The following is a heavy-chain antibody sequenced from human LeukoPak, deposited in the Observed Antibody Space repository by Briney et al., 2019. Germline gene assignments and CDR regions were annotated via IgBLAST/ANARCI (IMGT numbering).Heavy chain of an antibody. D-gene: IGHD3-10*01. CDR2: INPNSGGT. Sequence: ASVKVSCKASGYTFTGYYMHWVRQAPGQGLEWMGWINPNSGGTNYAQKFQGRVTMTRDTSTSTAYMELRSLRSDDTAVYYCARDVYPVYYGSGIYFDYWGQGTLVTVSS. CDR3: ARDVYPVYYGSGIYFDY. V-gene: IGHV1-2*02. J-gene: IGHJ4*02. CDR1: GYTFTGYY.